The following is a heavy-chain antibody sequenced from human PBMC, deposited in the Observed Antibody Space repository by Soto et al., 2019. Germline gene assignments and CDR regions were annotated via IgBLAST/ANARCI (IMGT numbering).Heavy chain of an antibody. D-gene: IGHD1-7*01. CDR3: EKIRSQTGNTISRFDY. Sequence: WLSXRLSCSSSGFTFSIYSISWFRQAPGKGLEWVSAISGSGGSTYYADSVNGRFTISRDNSKNTLHLQMNSLRAEDTAVYYCEKIRSQTGNTISRFDYWGQGTLVTVSS. CDR2: ISGSGGST. J-gene: IGHJ4*02. CDR1: GFTFSIYS. V-gene: IGHV3-23*01.